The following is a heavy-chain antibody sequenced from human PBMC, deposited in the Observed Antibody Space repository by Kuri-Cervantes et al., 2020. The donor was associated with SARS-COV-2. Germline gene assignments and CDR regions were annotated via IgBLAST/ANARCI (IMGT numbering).Heavy chain of an antibody. Sequence: GESLKISCAASGFTFSSYAMHWVRQAPGKGLEWVSSISSSSSSYIYYADSVKGRFTISRDNAKDSLYLQMNSLRAEDTAVYYCARDARITIFGVVIIEQVFDYWGQGTLVTVSS. J-gene: IGHJ4*02. D-gene: IGHD3-3*01. V-gene: IGHV3-21*01. CDR1: GFTFSSYA. CDR2: ISSSSSSYI. CDR3: ARDARITIFGVVIIEQVFDY.